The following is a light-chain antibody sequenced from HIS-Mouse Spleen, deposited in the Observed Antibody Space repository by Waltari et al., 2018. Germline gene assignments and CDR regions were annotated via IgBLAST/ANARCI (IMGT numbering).Light chain of an antibody. J-gene: IGLJ2*01. CDR3: QTWGTGILVV. CDR1: NIGSKS. CDR2: DDS. V-gene: IGLV3-21*03. Sequence: SYVLTQPPSVSVAPGKTARITCGGNNIGSKSVHWYQQKPGQAPVLVVYDDSDRPSGIPERFSGSNAGNTATLTISRVEAGDEADYYCQTWGTGILVVFGGGTKLTVL.